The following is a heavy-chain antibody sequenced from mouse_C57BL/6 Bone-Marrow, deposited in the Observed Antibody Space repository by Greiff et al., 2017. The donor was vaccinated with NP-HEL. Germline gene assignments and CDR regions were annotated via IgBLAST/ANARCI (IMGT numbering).Heavy chain of an antibody. Sequence: VQLKQPGAELVRPGTSVKLSCKASGYTFTSYWMHWVKQRPGQGLEWIGVIDPSDSYTNYNQKFKGKATLTVDTSSSTAYMQLSSLTSEDSAVYYCAREGAYYSNFFAYWGQGTLVTVSA. J-gene: IGHJ3*01. CDR2: IDPSDSYT. V-gene: IGHV1-59*01. CDR1: GYTFTSYW. D-gene: IGHD2-5*01. CDR3: AREGAYYSNFFAY.